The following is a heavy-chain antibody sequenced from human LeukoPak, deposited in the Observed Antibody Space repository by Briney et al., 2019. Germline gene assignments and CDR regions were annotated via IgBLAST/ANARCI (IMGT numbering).Heavy chain of an antibody. V-gene: IGHV4-59*02. CDR1: GGSVSDYY. Sequence: PSETLSLTCTVSGGSVSDYYWSWIRQSPGKGLEWIGYIYYTGSTSYNPSLRSRVTISVDTSKNQFSLKLSSVTAADTAVYYCARDHHEGFDYWGQGTLVTVSS. CDR2: IYYTGST. J-gene: IGHJ4*02. CDR3: ARDHHEGFDY.